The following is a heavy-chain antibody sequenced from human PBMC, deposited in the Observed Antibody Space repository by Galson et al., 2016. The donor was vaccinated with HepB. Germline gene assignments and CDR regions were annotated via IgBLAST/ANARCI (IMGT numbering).Heavy chain of an antibody. J-gene: IGHJ4*02. CDR1: GFTFNKYG. CDR3: AKRHEYCPPVGCSVDY. V-gene: IGHV3-30*18. CDR2: DSVHGGRK. D-gene: IGHD2/OR15-2a*01. Sequence: SLRLSCAASGFTFNKYGMHWVRQAPGKGLEWVAADSVHGGRKWYADSVKGRFTISRDNSNNILFLQMNSLRADDTAVYYCAKRHEYCPPVGCSVDYWGQGTLVSVSS.